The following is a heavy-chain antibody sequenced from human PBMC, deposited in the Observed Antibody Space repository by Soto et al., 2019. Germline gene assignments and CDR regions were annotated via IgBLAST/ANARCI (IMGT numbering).Heavy chain of an antibody. D-gene: IGHD4-17*01. Sequence: PGGSLRLSCAASGFTFSSYAMSWVRQAPGKGLEWVSAISGSGGSTYYADSVKGRFTISRDNSKNTLYLQMNSLRAEDTAVYYCAKDLPLLYGDYGRAFDIWGQGTMVTVSS. J-gene: IGHJ3*02. CDR1: GFTFSSYA. V-gene: IGHV3-23*01. CDR3: AKDLPLLYGDYGRAFDI. CDR2: ISGSGGST.